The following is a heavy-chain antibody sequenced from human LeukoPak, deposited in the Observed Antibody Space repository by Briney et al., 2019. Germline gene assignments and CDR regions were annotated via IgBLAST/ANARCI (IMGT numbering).Heavy chain of an antibody. Sequence: GGSLRLSCAASGFTFSSYAMSWVRQAPGKGLEWVSAISGSGGSTYYADSVKGRFTISRDNSKNTLYLQMNSLRAEDTAVHYCAKAGVLLWFGELLNAFDIWGQGTMVTVSS. CDR3: AKAGVLLWFGELLNAFDI. V-gene: IGHV3-23*01. CDR2: ISGSGGST. J-gene: IGHJ3*02. CDR1: GFTFSSYA. D-gene: IGHD3-10*01.